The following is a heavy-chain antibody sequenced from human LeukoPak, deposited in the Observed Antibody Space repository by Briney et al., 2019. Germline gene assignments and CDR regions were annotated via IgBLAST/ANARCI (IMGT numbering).Heavy chain of an antibody. J-gene: IGHJ4*02. CDR3: ARAEYYYDSSGYYPLYYFDY. CDR1: GGSISPYY. Sequence: SETLSLTCTVSGGSISPYYWIWIRQPPGKGLEWIGYIHYSGNTNYNPSLKSRVTISVDTSKNQFSLKLSSVTAADTAVYYCARAEYYYDSSGYYPLYYFDYWGQGTLVTVSS. CDR2: IHYSGNT. V-gene: IGHV4-59*12. D-gene: IGHD3-22*01.